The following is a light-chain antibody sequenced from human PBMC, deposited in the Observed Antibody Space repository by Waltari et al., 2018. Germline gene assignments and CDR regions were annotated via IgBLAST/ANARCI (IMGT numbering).Light chain of an antibody. Sequence: SSELTQDSAVSVALGQTVRHTCQGTSLRSCYARWYQQKQGQAPVLVIYGTNNRPSGIPDRFSGSSSGNTASLTITGAQAEDEADYYCNSRDSSGNHVVFGGGTKLTVL. CDR2: GTN. CDR3: NSRDSSGNHVV. V-gene: IGLV3-19*01. CDR1: SLRSCY. J-gene: IGLJ2*01.